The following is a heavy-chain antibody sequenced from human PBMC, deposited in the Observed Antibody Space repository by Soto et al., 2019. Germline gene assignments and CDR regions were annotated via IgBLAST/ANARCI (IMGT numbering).Heavy chain of an antibody. V-gene: IGHV1-24*01. CDR3: ATAPFVDIVATIRGFDY. Sequence: ASVKVSCKVSGYTLTELSMHWVRQAPGKGLEWMGGFDPEDGETIYAQKFQGRVTMTEDTSTDTAYMELSSLRSEDTAVYYCATAPFVDIVATIRGFDYWGQGTLVTVSS. CDR1: GYTLTELS. D-gene: IGHD5-12*01. J-gene: IGHJ4*02. CDR2: FDPEDGET.